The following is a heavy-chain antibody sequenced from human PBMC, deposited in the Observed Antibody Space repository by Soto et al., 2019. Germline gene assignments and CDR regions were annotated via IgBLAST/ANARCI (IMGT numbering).Heavy chain of an antibody. CDR3: ASGYDSSGYCHCNKVG. CDR2: INPNSGGT. Sequence: GASVKFSCTPSGYAFTGYYMHWVRQAPGQGLERMGWINPNSGGTNYAQTFQGRVTATRDTSISTAYMELSRLRSDDTAVYYCASGYDSSGYCHCNKVGWGQG. V-gene: IGHV1-2*02. CDR1: GYAFTGYY. D-gene: IGHD3-22*01. J-gene: IGHJ4*02.